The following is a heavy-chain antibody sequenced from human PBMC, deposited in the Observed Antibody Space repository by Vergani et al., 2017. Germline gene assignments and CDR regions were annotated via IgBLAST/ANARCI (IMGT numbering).Heavy chain of an antibody. CDR2: IIPILGIA. D-gene: IGHD2-8*01. CDR1: GGPFSSYA. J-gene: IGHJ1*01. V-gene: IGHV1-69*04. CDR3: ASPYCTNGVCYNRRVEYVQH. Sequence: QVQLVQSGAEVKKPGSSVKVSCKASGGPFSSYAISWVRQAPGQGLEWMGRIIPILGIANYAQKFQGRVTITADKSTSTAYMGLSSLRSEDTAVYYCASPYCTNGVCYNRRVEYVQHWGQGTLVTVSS.